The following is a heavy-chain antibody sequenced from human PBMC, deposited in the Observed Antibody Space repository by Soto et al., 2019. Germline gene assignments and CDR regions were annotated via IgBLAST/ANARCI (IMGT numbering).Heavy chain of an antibody. D-gene: IGHD6-6*01. Sequence: QVQLVQSGAEVKKPGSSVKVSCTASGGTFSSYSINWVRQAPGQGLEWMGELIPIFGTANYTQKFQGRVTITADEYTSTAYMELSSLSPEDTAVYDCARDGDSISPFDIWGQGTMVTVSS. CDR3: ARDGDSISPFDI. CDR2: LIPIFGTA. J-gene: IGHJ3*02. V-gene: IGHV1-69*01. CDR1: GGTFSSYS.